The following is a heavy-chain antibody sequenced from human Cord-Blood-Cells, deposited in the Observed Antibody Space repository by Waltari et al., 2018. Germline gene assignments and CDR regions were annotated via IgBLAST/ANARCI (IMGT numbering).Heavy chain of an antibody. D-gene: IGHD3-10*01. CDR2: IKSKTDGGTT. J-gene: IGHJ6*02. V-gene: IGHV3-15*01. CDR3: TTDSYYYGSGRSFYYYGMDV. Sequence: EVQLVESGGGLVKPGGSLRLSCAASVFTFSNAGMSWVRQAPGKGLEWVGRIKSKTDGGTTDYAAPVKGRFTISRDDSKNTLYLQMNSLKTEDTAVYYCTTDSYYYGSGRSFYYYGMDVWGQGP. CDR1: VFTFSNAG.